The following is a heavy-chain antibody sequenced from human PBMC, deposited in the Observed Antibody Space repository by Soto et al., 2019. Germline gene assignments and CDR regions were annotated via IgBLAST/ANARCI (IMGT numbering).Heavy chain of an antibody. CDR2: ISSDGSNK. CDR3: ARDLSRGPRGMSLGT. CDR1: GFSFSEFG. J-gene: IGHJ5*02. V-gene: IGHV3-30*03. D-gene: IGHD3-16*01. Sequence: QVQLVESGGGVVHPGRSLRLSCAASGFSFSEFGIHWVRQAPGRGLEWLGLISSDGSNKFYADSVKGRFTISRDSSENTLYLQMSRLKIDDTAVYYCARDLSRGPRGMSLGTWGQGTLVTVSS.